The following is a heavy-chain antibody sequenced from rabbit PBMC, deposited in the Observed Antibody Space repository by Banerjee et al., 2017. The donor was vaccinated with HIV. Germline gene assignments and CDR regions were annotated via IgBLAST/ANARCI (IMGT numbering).Heavy chain of an antibody. CDR1: GFSFSSGYF. Sequence: QSLEESGGDLVKPGASLTLTCTASGFSFSSGYFMCWVRQAPGKGLEWITCIYAGSSGYTYYASWAKGRFTISKTSSTTVTLQMTSLTAADTATYFCARSVGSGDFAEYFNLWGPGTLVTVS. V-gene: IGHV1S40*01. D-gene: IGHD1-1*01. CDR3: ARSVGSGDFAEYFNL. J-gene: IGHJ4*01. CDR2: IYAGSSGYT.